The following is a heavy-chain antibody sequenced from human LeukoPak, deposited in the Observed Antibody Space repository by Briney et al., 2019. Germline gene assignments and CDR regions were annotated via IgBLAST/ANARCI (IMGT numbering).Heavy chain of an antibody. D-gene: IGHD6-13*01. Sequence: GGSLRLSCAASGFTFSSYSMNWVRQAPGKGLEWVSYIGSSTSTIHYADSVRGRFTISRDNAKNSLYLQMNSLRGEDTAVYYCARGEEYSSSWYEIDYWGQGALVTVSS. J-gene: IGHJ4*02. CDR3: ARGEEYSSSWYEIDY. CDR2: IGSSTSTI. V-gene: IGHV3-48*01. CDR1: GFTFSSYS.